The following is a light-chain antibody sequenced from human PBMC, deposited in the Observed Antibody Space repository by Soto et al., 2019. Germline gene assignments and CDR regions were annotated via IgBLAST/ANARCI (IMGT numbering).Light chain of an antibody. CDR1: SSDVGGYNY. J-gene: IGLJ2*01. CDR3: CSYAGSLVV. CDR2: DVS. V-gene: IGLV2-11*01. Sequence: QSVLTQPRSVSGSPGQSVTISCTGTSSDVGGYNYVSWYQQHPGKAPKLMIYDVSKRPSGVPDRFSGSKPGNTASLTISGLQADDEADYYCCSYAGSLVVFGGGTKLSVL.